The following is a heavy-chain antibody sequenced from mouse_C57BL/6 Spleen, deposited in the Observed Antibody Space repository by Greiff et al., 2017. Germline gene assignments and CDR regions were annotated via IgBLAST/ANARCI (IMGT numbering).Heavy chain of an antibody. J-gene: IGHJ1*03. CDR3: AREGRYFDV. Sequence: DVKLVESEGGLVQPGSSMKLSCTASGFTFSDYYMAWVRQVPEKGLEWVANINYDGSSTYYLDSLKSRFIISRDNAKNILYLQMSSLKSEDTATXYCAREGRYFDVWGTGTTVTVSS. CDR2: INYDGSST. V-gene: IGHV5-16*01. CDR1: GFTFSDYY.